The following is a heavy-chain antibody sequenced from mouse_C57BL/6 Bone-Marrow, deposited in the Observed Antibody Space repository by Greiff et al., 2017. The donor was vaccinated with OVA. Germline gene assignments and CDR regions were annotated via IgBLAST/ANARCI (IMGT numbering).Heavy chain of an antibody. CDR2: IDPENGDT. CDR1: GFNITDDY. D-gene: IGHD2-10*01. V-gene: IGHV14-4*01. J-gene: IGHJ2*01. Sequence: VQLQQSGAELVRPGASVKLSCTASGFNITDDYMHWVKQRPEQGLEWIGWIDPENGDTEYASKFQGKATITADTSSNTAYLQLSSLTSEDTAVYYCTTPYYGNYEDYFDYWGQGTTLTVSS. CDR3: TTPYYGNYEDYFDY.